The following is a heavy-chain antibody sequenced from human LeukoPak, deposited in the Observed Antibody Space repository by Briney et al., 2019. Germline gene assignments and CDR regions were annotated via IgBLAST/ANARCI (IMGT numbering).Heavy chain of an antibody. D-gene: IGHD3-10*01. V-gene: IGHV4-34*01. CDR2: INHSGST. J-gene: IGHJ4*02. CDR3: ARGGSGSYYIPDYFDY. CDR1: GGSFSGYY. Sequence: TSETLSLTCAVYGGSFSGYYWSWIRQPPGKGLEWIGEINHSGSTNYNPSLKSRVTISVDTSKNQFSLKLSSVTAADTAVYYCARGGSGSYYIPDYFDYWGQGTLVTVSS.